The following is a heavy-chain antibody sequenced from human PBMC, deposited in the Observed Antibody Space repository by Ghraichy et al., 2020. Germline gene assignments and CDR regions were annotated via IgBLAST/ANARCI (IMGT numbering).Heavy chain of an antibody. V-gene: IGHV3-23*01. Sequence: GESLNITCAASGFTFSSYAMSWVRQAPGKGLEWVSAISGSGGSTYYADSVKGRFTISRDNSKNTLYLQMNSLRAEDTAVYYCAKDREALFGELSPLYGYWGQGTLVTVSS. D-gene: IGHD3-10*01. CDR2: ISGSGGST. CDR1: GFTFSSYA. CDR3: AKDREALFGELSPLYGY. J-gene: IGHJ4*02.